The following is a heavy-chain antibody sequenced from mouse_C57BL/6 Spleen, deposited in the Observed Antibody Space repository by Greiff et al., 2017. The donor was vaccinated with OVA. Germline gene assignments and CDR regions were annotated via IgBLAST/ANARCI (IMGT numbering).Heavy chain of an antibody. CDR2: INPNNGGT. CDR1: GYTFTDYN. J-gene: IGHJ1*03. V-gene: IGHV1-18*01. Sequence: EVQLQQSGPELVKPGASVKIPCKASGYTFTDYNMDWVKQSHGKSLEWIGDINPNNGGTIYSQKFKGKATLTVDKSSSTAYMELRSLTSEDTAVYYCARWLPYWYFDVWGTGTTVTVSS. D-gene: IGHD2-2*01. CDR3: ARWLPYWYFDV.